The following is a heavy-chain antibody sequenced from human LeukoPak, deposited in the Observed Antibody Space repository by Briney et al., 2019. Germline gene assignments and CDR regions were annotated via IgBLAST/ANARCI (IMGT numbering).Heavy chain of an antibody. Sequence: SETLSLTCTVFGGSISSYYWSWIRQPPGKGLEWIGYIYYSGSTNYNPSLKSRVTISVDTSKNQFSLKLSSVTAADTAVYYCAGSGYYLGNFDYWGQGTLVTVSS. CDR2: IYYSGST. CDR1: GGSISSYY. V-gene: IGHV4-59*08. D-gene: IGHD3-22*01. J-gene: IGHJ4*02. CDR3: AGSGYYLGNFDY.